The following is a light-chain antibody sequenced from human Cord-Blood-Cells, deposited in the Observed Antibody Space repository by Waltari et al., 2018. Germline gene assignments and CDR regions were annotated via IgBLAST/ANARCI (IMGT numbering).Light chain of an antibody. CDR3: QQGSNWPPARN. V-gene: IGKV3-11*01. CDR2: DAS. Sequence: EIVFTQSPATLSLSPGDRATLSCRASQSVSSYLAWYQQKPGQAPRLLIYDASNKATSIPARFSGSGSGTDFTLTTSYLEPDAFAVYYCQQGSNWPPARNFGGGPKVVIK. J-gene: IGKJ4*01. CDR1: QSVSSY.